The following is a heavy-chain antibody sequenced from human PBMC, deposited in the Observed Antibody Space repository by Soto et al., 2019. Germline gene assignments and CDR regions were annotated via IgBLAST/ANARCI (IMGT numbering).Heavy chain of an antibody. CDR2: INPNSGGT. V-gene: IGHV1-2*02. Sequence: ASVKVSCKASGYTFTGYYMHWVRQAPGQGLEWMGWINPNSGGTNYAQKLQGRVTMTRDTSISTAYMELSRLRSDDTAVYYCARLLGYYDSSGYSTSDDWGQGTLVTVSP. D-gene: IGHD3-22*01. CDR3: ARLLGYYDSSGYSTSDD. J-gene: IGHJ4*02. CDR1: GYTFTGYY.